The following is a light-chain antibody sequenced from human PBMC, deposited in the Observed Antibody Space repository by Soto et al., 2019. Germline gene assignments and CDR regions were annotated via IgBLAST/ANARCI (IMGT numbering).Light chain of an antibody. V-gene: IGLV2-14*01. CDR1: SSDVGGYNY. CDR3: TSYSSSNTLG. Sequence: QSALTQPASVSGSPGQSITISCTGTSSDVGGYNYVSWYQQHPGTAPKLMIYEVSNRPSGVSSRFSGSKSGNTASLTISGLQSEDEADYYCTSYSSSNTLGFGGGTKVTVL. CDR2: EVS. J-gene: IGLJ2*01.